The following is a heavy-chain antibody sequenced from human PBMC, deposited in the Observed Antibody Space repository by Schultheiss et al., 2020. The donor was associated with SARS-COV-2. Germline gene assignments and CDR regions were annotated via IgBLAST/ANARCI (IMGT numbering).Heavy chain of an antibody. V-gene: IGHV4-59*12. J-gene: IGHJ4*02. CDR2: IYYSGST. CDR3: ASNSSSVYFDY. CDR1: GGSISSYY. Sequence: SETLSLTCTVSGGSISSYYWSWIRQPPGKGLEWIGYIYYSGSTNYNPSLKSRVTISVDTSKNQFSLKLSSVTAADTAVYYCASNSSSVYFDYWGQGTLVTVSS. D-gene: IGHD6-6*01.